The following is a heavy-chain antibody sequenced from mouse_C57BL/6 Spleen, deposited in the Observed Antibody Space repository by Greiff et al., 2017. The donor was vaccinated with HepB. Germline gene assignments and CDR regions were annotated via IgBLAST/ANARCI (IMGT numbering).Heavy chain of an antibody. D-gene: IGHD1-1*01. V-gene: IGHV1-63*01. CDR2: IYPGGGYT. CDR1: GYTFTNYW. CDR3: ARRGTTVVARGYFDY. J-gene: IGHJ2*01. Sequence: QVQLKESGAELVRPGTSVKMSCKASGYTFTNYWIGWAKQRPGHGLEWIGDIYPGGGYTNYNEKFKGKATLTADKSSSTAYMQFSSLTSEDSAIYYCARRGTTVVARGYFDYWGQGTTLTVSS.